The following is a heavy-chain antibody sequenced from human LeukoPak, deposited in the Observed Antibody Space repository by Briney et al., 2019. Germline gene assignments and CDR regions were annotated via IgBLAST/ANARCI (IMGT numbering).Heavy chain of an antibody. J-gene: IGHJ3*02. CDR2: IYTSGST. CDR3: ARLTTSAFDI. CDR1: GGSISSYY. Sequence: PSETLSLTCTVSGGSISSYYWSWIRQPPGKGLEWIGYIYTSGSTNYNPSLKSRVTISVDTSKNQFSLKLSSVTAADTAVYYCARLTTSAFDIWGQGTMVTVSS. D-gene: IGHD4/OR15-4a*01. V-gene: IGHV4-4*09.